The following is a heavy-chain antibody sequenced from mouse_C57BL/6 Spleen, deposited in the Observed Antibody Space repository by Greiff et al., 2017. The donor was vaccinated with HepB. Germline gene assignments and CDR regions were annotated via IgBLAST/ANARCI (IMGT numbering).Heavy chain of an antibody. V-gene: IGHV1-76*01. Sequence: QVQLKESGAELVRPGASVKLSCKASGYTFTDYYINWVKQRPGQGLEWIARIYPGSGNTYYNEKFKGKATLTAEKSSSTAYMQLSILTSEDSAVYFCARSSNDEGVDYWGQGTTLTVSS. CDR2: IYPGSGNT. J-gene: IGHJ2*01. CDR3: ARSSNDEGVDY. CDR1: GYTFTDYY. D-gene: IGHD2-12*01.